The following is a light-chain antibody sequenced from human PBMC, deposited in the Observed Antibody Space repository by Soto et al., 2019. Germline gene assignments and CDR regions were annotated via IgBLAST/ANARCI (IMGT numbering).Light chain of an antibody. CDR1: SSNIGAGYD. CDR3: QSYDSSLSGDVV. J-gene: IGLJ2*01. V-gene: IGLV1-40*01. CDR2: GNS. Sequence: QLVLTQPPSVSGAPGQRVTISCTGSSSNIGAGYDVHWYQQLPGTAPKLLIYGNSNRPSGVPDRFSGSKSGTSASLAITGLQVEDEADYYCQSYDSSLSGDVVFGGGTKLTVL.